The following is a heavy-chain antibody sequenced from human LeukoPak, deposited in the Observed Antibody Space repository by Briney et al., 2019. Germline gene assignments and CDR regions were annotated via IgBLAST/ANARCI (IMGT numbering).Heavy chain of an antibody. CDR1: GGTFSSYA. J-gene: IGHJ3*02. D-gene: IGHD3-10*01. CDR3: ARGRYGSGSQGYAFDI. V-gene: IGHV1-69*13. CDR2: IIPIFGTA. Sequence: ASVKVSCKASGGTFSSYAISWVRQALGQGLEWMGGIIPIFGTANYAQKFQGRVTITADESTSTAYMELSSLRSEDTAVYYCARGRYGSGSQGYAFDIWGQGAMVTVSS.